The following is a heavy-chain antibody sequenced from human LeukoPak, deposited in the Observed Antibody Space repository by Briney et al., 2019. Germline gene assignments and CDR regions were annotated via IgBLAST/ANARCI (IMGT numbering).Heavy chain of an antibody. CDR2: IYHSGST. J-gene: IGHJ4*02. CDR3: ARQLEYCGGDCNFY. Sequence: SETLSLTCAVSGGSISSSNWWSWVRQPPGKELEWIGEIYHSGSTNYNPSLKSRVTISVDKSKNQFSLKLTSVTAADTAVYYCARQLEYCGGDCNFYWGQGTLVTVSS. D-gene: IGHD2-21*02. CDR1: GGSISSSNW. V-gene: IGHV4-4*02.